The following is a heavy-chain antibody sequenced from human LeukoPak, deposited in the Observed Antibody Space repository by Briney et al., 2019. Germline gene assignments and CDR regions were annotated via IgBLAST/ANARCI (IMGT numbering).Heavy chain of an antibody. CDR3: SADLGEADGGYHYGLDV. J-gene: IGHJ6*02. CDR2: ISYDGSNK. CDR1: GFTFSSYG. Sequence: GRSLRLSCAASGFTFSSYGMHWVRQAPGKGLEWVAVISYDGSNKYYADSVKGRFTISRDNSKNTLYLQMNSLKAEDTAVYYCSADLGEADGGYHYGLDVWGQGTTVTVSS. D-gene: IGHD4-17*01. V-gene: IGHV3-30*03.